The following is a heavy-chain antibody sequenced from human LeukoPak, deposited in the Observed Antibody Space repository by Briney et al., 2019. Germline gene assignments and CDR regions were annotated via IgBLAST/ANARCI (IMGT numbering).Heavy chain of an antibody. V-gene: IGHV4-59*01. Sequence: SETLSLTCTVSGGSISSNYWTWIRQPPGKGLEWIGYIYYTGSSNYNPSLKSRVTISVDTSKNQFSLKLRSVTAADTAVYYFARGIESYGDYNYWGQGTLVTVSS. CDR2: IYYTGSS. CDR1: GGSISSNY. D-gene: IGHD4-17*01. J-gene: IGHJ4*02. CDR3: ARGIESYGDYNY.